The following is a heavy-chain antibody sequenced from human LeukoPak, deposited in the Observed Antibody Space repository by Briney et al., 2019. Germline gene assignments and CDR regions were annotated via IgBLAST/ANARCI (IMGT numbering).Heavy chain of an antibody. V-gene: IGHV4-59*01. D-gene: IGHD6-19*01. Sequence: SETLSLTCTVSGGSISSYYWSWIRQPPGKGLEWIGYIYYSGSTNYNPPLKSRVTISVDTSKNQFSLKLSSVAAADTAVYYCARGKAVAGDFDYWGQGTLVTVSS. CDR3: ARGKAVAGDFDY. CDR1: GGSISSYY. CDR2: IYYSGST. J-gene: IGHJ4*02.